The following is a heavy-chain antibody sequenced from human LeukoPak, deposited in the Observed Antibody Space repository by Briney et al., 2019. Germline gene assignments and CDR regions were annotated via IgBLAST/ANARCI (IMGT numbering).Heavy chain of an antibody. CDR3: ARERELPMVRGVIINYFDY. D-gene: IGHD3-10*01. V-gene: IGHV4-38-2*02. CDR1: GYSISSGYY. CDR2: IYHSGSA. Sequence: SETLSLTCTVSGYSISSGYYWGWSRQPPGKGLEWIGSIYHSGSAYYNPSLKSRVTISVDTSKNQFSLKLSSVTAADTAVYYCARERELPMVRGVIINYFDYWGQGTLVTVSS. J-gene: IGHJ4*02.